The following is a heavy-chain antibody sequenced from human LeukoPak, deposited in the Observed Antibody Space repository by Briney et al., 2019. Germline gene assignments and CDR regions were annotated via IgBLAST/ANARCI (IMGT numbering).Heavy chain of an antibody. Sequence: PGGSLRLSCAASGFTFSSYSMNWVRQAPGKGLEWVSYISSSSSTIYYADSVKGRFTISRDNAKNSLYLQMNSLRAEDTAVYYCARDWELGTFDYWGQGTLVTVSS. V-gene: IGHV3-48*01. CDR3: ARDWELGTFDY. J-gene: IGHJ4*02. D-gene: IGHD7-27*01. CDR1: GFTFSSYS. CDR2: ISSSSSTI.